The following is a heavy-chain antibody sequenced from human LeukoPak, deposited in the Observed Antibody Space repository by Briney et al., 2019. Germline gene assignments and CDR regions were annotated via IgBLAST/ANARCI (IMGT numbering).Heavy chain of an antibody. V-gene: IGHV4-39*07. CDR2: IYYSGST. CDR1: GGSISSGSYY. J-gene: IGHJ4*02. Sequence: SETLSLTCTVSGGSISSGSYYWGWIRQPPGKGLEWIGSIYYSGSTYYNPSLKSRVTISVDTSKNQFSLKLSSVTAADTAVYYCARDLGYYYGSGSYYSHFDYWAREPWSPSPQ. CDR3: ARDLGYYYGSGSYYSHFDY. D-gene: IGHD3-10*01.